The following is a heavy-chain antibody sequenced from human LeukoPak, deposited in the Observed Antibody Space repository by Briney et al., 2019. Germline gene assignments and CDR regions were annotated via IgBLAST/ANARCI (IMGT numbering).Heavy chain of an antibody. D-gene: IGHD3-10*01. Sequence: ASVKVSCKASGYTFTSYDINWVRQATGQGLEWMGWMNPNSGNTGYAQKLQGRVTMTTDTSTSTAYMELRSLRSDDTGVYYCAKGRGGDWGQGTLVTVS. CDR2: MNPNSGNT. CDR3: AKGRGGD. CDR1: GYTFTSYD. J-gene: IGHJ4*02. V-gene: IGHV1-8*01.